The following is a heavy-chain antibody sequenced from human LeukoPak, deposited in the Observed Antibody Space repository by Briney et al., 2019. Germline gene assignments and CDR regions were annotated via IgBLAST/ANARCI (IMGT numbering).Heavy chain of an antibody. D-gene: IGHD4-23*01. V-gene: IGHV4-34*01. J-gene: IGHJ3*02. Sequence: SETLSLTCAVYGGSFSGYYWSWIRQPPGKGLEWIGEINHSGSTNYNPSLKSRVTISVDTSKNQFSLKLSSVTVADTAVYYCARRAPRTTVVTSVGGAFDIWGQGTMVTVSS. CDR1: GGSFSGYY. CDR2: INHSGST. CDR3: ARRAPRTTVVTSVGGAFDI.